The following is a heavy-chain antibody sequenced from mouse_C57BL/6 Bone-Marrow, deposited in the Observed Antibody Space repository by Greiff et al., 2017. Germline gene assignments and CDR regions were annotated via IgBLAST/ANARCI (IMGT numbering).Heavy chain of an antibody. CDR2: ISNGGGST. CDR1: GFTFSDYY. D-gene: IGHD2-3*01. J-gene: IGHJ3*01. Sequence: EVQRVESGGGLVQPGGSLKLSCAASGFTFSDYYMYWVRQTPEKRLEWVAYISNGGGSTYYPDTVKGRFTISRDNAKNTLYLQMSLLKSEDTSMYYCARREDYEAWFAYWGQGTLHCLC. V-gene: IGHV5-12*01. CDR3: ARREDYEAWFAY.